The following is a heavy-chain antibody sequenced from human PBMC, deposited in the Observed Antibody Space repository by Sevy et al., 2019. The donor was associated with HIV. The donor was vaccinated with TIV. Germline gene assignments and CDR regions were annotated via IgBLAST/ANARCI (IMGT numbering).Heavy chain of an antibody. V-gene: IGHV3-7*01. Sequence: GGSLRLSCAASGFTFSSYWMSWVRQAPGKGLEWVANIKQDGSEKYYVDSVKGRFTISRDNAKNSLYLQMNSPRAEDTAVYYCASDNEQWLVELDYWGQGTLVTVSS. D-gene: IGHD6-19*01. CDR3: ASDNEQWLVELDY. CDR1: GFTFSSYW. J-gene: IGHJ4*02. CDR2: IKQDGSEK.